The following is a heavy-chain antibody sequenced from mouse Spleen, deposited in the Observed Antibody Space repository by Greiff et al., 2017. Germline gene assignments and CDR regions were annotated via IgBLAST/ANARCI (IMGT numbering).Heavy chain of an antibody. CDR1: GYTFTSYT. J-gene: IGHJ4*01. CDR3: AREGVYLMDY. V-gene: IGHV1-4*01. D-gene: IGHD1-1*01. Sequence: QVQLKQSGAELARPGASVKMSCKASGYTFTSYTMHWVKQRPGQGLEWIGYINPSSGYTKYNQKFKDKATLTADKSSSTAYMQLSSLTSEDSAVYYCAREGVYLMDYWGQGTSVTVSS. CDR2: INPSSGYT.